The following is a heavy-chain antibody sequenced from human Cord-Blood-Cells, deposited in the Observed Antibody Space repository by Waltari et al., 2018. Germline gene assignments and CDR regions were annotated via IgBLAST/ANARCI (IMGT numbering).Heavy chain of an antibody. CDR2: IYSGVST. CDR1: GFTVSSNY. J-gene: IGHJ4*02. Sequence: EVQLVESGGGLIQPGGSLRLSCAASGFTVSSNYMSWVRRAPGKGLEWVSVIYSGVSTYYADSVKGRFTISRDNSKNTLYLQMNSLSAEYTAVYYCARSRGAVRGVIDYWGQGTLVTVSS. V-gene: IGHV3-53*01. D-gene: IGHD3-10*01. CDR3: ARSRGAVRGVIDY.